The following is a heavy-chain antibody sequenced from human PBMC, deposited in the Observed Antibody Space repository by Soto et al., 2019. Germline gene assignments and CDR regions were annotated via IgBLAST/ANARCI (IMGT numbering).Heavy chain of an antibody. Sequence: QVQLVQSGAEVKKPGASVKVSCKASGYTFTSYYMHWVRQAPGQGLEWMGIINPSGGSTSYAQKSRGRVTRTRDTSTSTVYMELSSLRSEDTAVYYGARDGGVGAPYWYFDLWGRGTLVTVSS. V-gene: IGHV1-46*01. D-gene: IGHD1-26*01. CDR1: GYTFTSYY. J-gene: IGHJ2*01. CDR2: INPSGGST. CDR3: ARDGGVGAPYWYFDL.